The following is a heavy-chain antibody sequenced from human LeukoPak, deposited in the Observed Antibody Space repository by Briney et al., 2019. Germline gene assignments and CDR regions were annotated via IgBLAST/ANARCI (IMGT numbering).Heavy chain of an antibody. J-gene: IGHJ4*02. CDR2: IYPGDSDT. CDR3: ARQKYCSSTSCYIDY. Sequence: GESLKISRKGSGYSFTSYWIGWVRKMPGKGLEWMGIIYPGDSDTRYSPSFQGQVTISADKSISTAYLQWSSLKASDTAMYYCARQKYCSSTSCYIDYWGQGTLVTVSS. D-gene: IGHD2-2*02. V-gene: IGHV5-51*01. CDR1: GYSFTSYW.